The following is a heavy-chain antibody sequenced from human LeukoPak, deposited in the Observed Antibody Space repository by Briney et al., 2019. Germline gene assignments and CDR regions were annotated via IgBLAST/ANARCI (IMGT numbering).Heavy chain of an antibody. D-gene: IGHD6-13*01. J-gene: IGHJ5*02. V-gene: IGHV4-39*07. CDR3: ARGRGYSSSWYWFDP. CDR1: GGSISSSSYD. Sequence: SETLSLTCTVSGGSISSSSYDWGWIRQPPGKGLEWIGSIYYSGSTYYNPSLKSRVTISVDTSKNQFSLKLSSVTAADTAVYYCARGRGYSSSWYWFDPWGQGTLVTVSS. CDR2: IYYSGST.